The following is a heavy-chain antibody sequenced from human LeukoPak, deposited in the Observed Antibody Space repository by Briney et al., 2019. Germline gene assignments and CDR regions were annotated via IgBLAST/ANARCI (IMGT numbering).Heavy chain of an antibody. Sequence: PRGSLRLSCAASGFTFSDYYMSWIRQPPVKGLEWIGYIYYSGSTNYNPPLKSRVTISVDTSKNQFSLKLSSVTAADTAVYYCARGKSQVRSAYYDFWSGSPLMDYFDYWGQGTLVTVSS. J-gene: IGHJ4*02. V-gene: IGHV4-59*01. CDR2: IYYSGST. D-gene: IGHD3-3*01. CDR1: GFTFSDYY. CDR3: ARGKSQVRSAYYDFWSGSPLMDYFDY.